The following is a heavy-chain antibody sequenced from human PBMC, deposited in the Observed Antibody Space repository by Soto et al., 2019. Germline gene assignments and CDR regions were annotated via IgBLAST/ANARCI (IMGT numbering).Heavy chain of an antibody. CDR1: GFNFAAYT. V-gene: IGHV3-49*04. CDR3: SRSLAIDFDS. J-gene: IGHJ4*02. Sequence: EVQLVESGGGLVQPGRSLRLSCSASGFNFAAYTMSWVRLTTGKGLEWVGFIRRIAYGGTTDYAASVKGRFTISRDDSRKIVYLHMNRLKIEDTAVYYCSRSLAIDFDSWGQGTLVTVSS. CDR2: IRRIAYGGTT.